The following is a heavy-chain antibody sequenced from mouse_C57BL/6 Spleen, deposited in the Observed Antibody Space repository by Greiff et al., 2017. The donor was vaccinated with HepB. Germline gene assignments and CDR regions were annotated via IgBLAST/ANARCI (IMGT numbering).Heavy chain of an antibody. D-gene: IGHD1-1*01. V-gene: IGHV1-50*01. CDR3: ARNYGSSSYYFDY. CDR1: GYTFTSYW. CDR2: IDPSDSYT. J-gene: IGHJ2*01. Sequence: VQLQQPGAELVKPGASVKLSCKASGYTFTSYWMQWVKQRPGQGLEWIGEIDPSDSYTNYNQKFKGKATLTVDTSSSTAYMQLSSLTSEDSAVYYCARNYGSSSYYFDYGGQGTTLTVSS.